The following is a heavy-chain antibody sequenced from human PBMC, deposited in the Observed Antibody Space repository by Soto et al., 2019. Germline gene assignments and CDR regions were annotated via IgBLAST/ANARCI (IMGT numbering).Heavy chain of an antibody. D-gene: IGHD6-6*01. CDR2: ISGSDDST. J-gene: IGHJ4*02. CDR3: AKRSSSSTFDY. Sequence: EVPLLESGGGLVQPGESLRLSCAASGFTFSSYAMSWVRQAPGKGLEWVSVISGSDDSTYYADSVKGRFTISRDNSKNTLYLQMNGLRAEDTAVYYCAKRSSSSTFDYWGQGTLVTVSS. CDR1: GFTFSSYA. V-gene: IGHV3-23*01.